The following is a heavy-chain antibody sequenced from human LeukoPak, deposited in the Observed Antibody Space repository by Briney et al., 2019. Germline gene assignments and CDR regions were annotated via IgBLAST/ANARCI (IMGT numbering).Heavy chain of an antibody. D-gene: IGHD6-19*01. CDR3: ARDLVIAVAGTSY. Sequence: PGGSPRLSCAASGFNFGSYAMNWVRQAPGKGLEWIAYISSGGTTITYADSVKGRFSISRDNARNSLSLQMNSLRVEDTAVYFCARDLVIAVAGTSYWGQGTLVSVSS. CDR1: GFNFGSYA. CDR2: ISSGGTTI. V-gene: IGHV3-48*04. J-gene: IGHJ4*02.